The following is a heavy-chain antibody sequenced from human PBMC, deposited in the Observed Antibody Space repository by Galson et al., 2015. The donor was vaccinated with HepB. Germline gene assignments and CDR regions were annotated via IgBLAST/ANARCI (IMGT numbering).Heavy chain of an antibody. J-gene: IGHJ5*02. CDR2: VSTSGGNI. V-gene: IGHV3-23*01. CDR1: GFTLSSYA. D-gene: IGHD1-1*01. CDR3: ARGRGSSWNHWFDL. Sequence: SLRLSCAASGFTLSSYAMSWVRQAPGKGLEWVSSVSTSGGNIFYADSAKGRFTISRDNSKYTLYLQMNSLGAEDTAVYYCARGRGSSWNHWFDLWGQGTLVTVSS.